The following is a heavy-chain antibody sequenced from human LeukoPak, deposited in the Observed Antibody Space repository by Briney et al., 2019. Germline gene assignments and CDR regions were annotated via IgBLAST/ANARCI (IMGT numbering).Heavy chain of an antibody. Sequence: GGSLRLSCAASGFTFRSFDMHWVRQAPGKGLEWVAIISFDGSNKYYADSVKGRFTISRDNSKNTLYLQINSLRPEDTAVYYCAKGLGTGMKGPANSWGQGSLVTVSS. D-gene: IGHD7-27*01. V-gene: IGHV3-30*18. J-gene: IGHJ4*02. CDR3: AKGLGTGMKGPANS. CDR2: ISFDGSNK. CDR1: GFTFRSFD.